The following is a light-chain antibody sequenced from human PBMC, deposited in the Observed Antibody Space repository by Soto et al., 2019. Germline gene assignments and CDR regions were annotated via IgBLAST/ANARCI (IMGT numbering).Light chain of an antibody. CDR1: QSVGSN. CDR2: GAS. CDR3: QQYNNWPPDRT. Sequence: EIVMTQSPATLSVSPGERATLSCRASQSVGSNLAWYQQKPGQAPRLLIYGASTRATGIPARFSGSESGTAFTLTISSLQSEDFAIYFCQQYNNWPPDRTFGQGTKVEIK. J-gene: IGKJ1*01. V-gene: IGKV3-15*01.